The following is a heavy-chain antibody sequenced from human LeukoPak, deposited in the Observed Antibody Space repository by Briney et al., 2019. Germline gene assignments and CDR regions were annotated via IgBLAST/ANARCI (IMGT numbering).Heavy chain of an antibody. CDR2: IYHSGST. J-gene: IGHJ4*02. CDR3: ARSTRSSSSSVDH. Sequence: PSQTLSLTCTVSGGSISSGGYYWSWIRQPPGKGLEWIGYIYHSGSTYYNPSLKSRVTISVDTSKNQFSLKLSSVTAADTAIYYCARSTRSSSSSVDHWGQGTLVTVSS. D-gene: IGHD6-6*01. V-gene: IGHV4-30-2*01. CDR1: GGSISSGGYY.